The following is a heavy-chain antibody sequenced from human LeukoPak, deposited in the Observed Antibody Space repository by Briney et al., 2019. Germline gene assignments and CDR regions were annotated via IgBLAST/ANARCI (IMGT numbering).Heavy chain of an antibody. CDR2: IIPIFGTA. J-gene: IGHJ3*02. V-gene: IGHV1-69*13. D-gene: IGHD2-21*02. Sequence: ASVKVSCKASGGTFSSYAISWVRQAPGQGLEWMGGIIPIFGTANYAQKFQGRVTITADESTSTAYMELSSLRSEDTAVYYCARLTDIVVVTATDAFDIWGQGTMVTVSS. CDR3: ARLTDIVVVTATDAFDI. CDR1: GGTFSSYA.